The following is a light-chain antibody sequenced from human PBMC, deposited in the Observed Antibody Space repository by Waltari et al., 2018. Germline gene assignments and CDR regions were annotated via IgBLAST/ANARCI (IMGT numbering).Light chain of an antibody. J-gene: IGKJ1*01. CDR1: QGIRSY. CDR3: QQYYSYPRGT. V-gene: IGKV1-8*01. CDR2: AAS. Sequence: AIRMTQSPSSLSASTGDRVTITCRASQGIRSYLAWYQQKPGKAPKLLIYAASTLQSGVPSMFSGSGSGTDFTLTISFLQSEDFATYYCQQYYSYPRGTFGQGTKVEIK.